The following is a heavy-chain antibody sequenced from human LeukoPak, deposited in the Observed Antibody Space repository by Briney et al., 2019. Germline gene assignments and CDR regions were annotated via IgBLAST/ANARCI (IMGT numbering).Heavy chain of an antibody. J-gene: IGHJ4*02. V-gene: IGHV3-23*01. Sequence: GGSLRLSCAASGFSFSNYAMSWVRQAPGKGLKWVSAISGGGGTTYYTDSVKGRFTISRDNAKNSLYLQMNSLRAEDTAVYYCARGAIRYCSSTSCSYYFDYWGQGTLVTVSS. D-gene: IGHD2-2*01. CDR2: ISGGGGTT. CDR1: GFSFSNYA. CDR3: ARGAIRYCSSTSCSYYFDY.